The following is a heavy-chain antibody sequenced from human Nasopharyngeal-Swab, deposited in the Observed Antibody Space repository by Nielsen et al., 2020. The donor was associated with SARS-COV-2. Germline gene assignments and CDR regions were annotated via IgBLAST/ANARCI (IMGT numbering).Heavy chain of an antibody. CDR1: GGTFSSYA. Sequence: SVKVSCKASGGTFSSYAISWVRQAPGQGLEWMGGIIPILGIANYAQKFQGRVTITADKSTSTAYMELSSLRSEDTAVYYCARDTQMVYATPGWFDPWGQGTLVTVSS. CDR3: ARDTQMVYATPGWFDP. CDR2: IIPILGIA. D-gene: IGHD2-8*01. V-gene: IGHV1-69*10. J-gene: IGHJ5*02.